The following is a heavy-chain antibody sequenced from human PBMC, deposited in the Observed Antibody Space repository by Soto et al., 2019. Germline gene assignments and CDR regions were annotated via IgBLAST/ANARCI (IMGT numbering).Heavy chain of an antibody. Sequence: SETLSLTCTVSGGSISSSSYYWGWIRQPPGKGLEWIGSIYYSGSTNYNPSLKSRVTISVDTSKNQFSLKLSSVTAADTAVYYCARGTPYSSSWFDPWGQGTLVTVSS. CDR3: ARGTPYSSSWFDP. CDR2: IYYSGST. CDR1: GGSISSSSYY. D-gene: IGHD6-13*01. V-gene: IGHV4-39*07. J-gene: IGHJ5*02.